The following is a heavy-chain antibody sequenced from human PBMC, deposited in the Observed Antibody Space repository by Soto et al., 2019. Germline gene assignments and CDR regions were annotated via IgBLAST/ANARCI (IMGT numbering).Heavy chain of an antibody. CDR2: IYYSGNT. CDR1: GGSISSNDFY. J-gene: IGHJ5*02. CDR3: XXXXXXXXXXXDP. Sequence: QVQLQESGPGLVKPSQTLSLTCIVSGGSISSNDFYWSWIRQHPGKGLEWIGYIYYSGNTYYNPXXXXXXXXXXXXXXXXXXXXXXXXXXXXXXXXXXXXXXXXXXXXXDPWGQGTLVTVSS. V-gene: IGHV4-30-4*08.